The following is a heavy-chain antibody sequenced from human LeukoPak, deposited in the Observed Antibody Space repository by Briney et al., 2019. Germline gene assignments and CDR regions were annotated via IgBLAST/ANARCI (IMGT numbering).Heavy chain of an antibody. J-gene: IGHJ4*02. V-gene: IGHV3-23*01. CDR1: GFTFSGYA. CDR3: AKMVREFYTISYYFDY. D-gene: IGHD2-8*01. Sequence: PGGSLRLSCAASGFTFSGYAMNWVRQAPGKGLEWVSGISGSGAGTYYADSVKGRFTISRDNSKNTLYLQMSSLRADDMAVYYCAKMVREFYTISYYFDYWGQGTLVTVSS. CDR2: ISGSGAGT.